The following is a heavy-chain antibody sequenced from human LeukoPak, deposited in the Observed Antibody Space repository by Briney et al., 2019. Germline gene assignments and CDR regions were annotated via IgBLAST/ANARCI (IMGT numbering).Heavy chain of an antibody. V-gene: IGHV4-28*01. J-gene: IGHJ4*02. CDR1: GYSITSSSW. Sequence: SDTLSLTCAVSGYSITSSSWWGWIRQPPGKGLEWIGYIYHSGTTNYNPSLQSRVTMSVDTSKNQFSLKLSSVTAVDTAVYYCARKENVYYYFDYWGQGTLVTVSS. CDR3: ARKENVYYYFDY. D-gene: IGHD3-10*01. CDR2: IYHSGTT.